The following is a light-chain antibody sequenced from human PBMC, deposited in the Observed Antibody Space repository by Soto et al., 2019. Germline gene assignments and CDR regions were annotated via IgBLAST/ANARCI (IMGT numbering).Light chain of an antibody. CDR3: QQCYTTPRT. J-gene: IGKJ1*01. CDR2: WAS. V-gene: IGKV4-1*01. Sequence: DFVMTQSPDSLAVSLGERATINCKSSQSVLYSSNNKNYLAWYQQKPRQPPKLLIYWASTRESGVPDRFSGSGSGTDFTLTISSLQAEDVAVYYCQQCYTTPRTFGQGTKVDIK. CDR1: QSVLYSSNNKNY.